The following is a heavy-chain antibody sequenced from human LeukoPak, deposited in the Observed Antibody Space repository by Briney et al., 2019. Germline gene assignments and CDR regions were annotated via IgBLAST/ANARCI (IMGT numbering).Heavy chain of an antibody. Sequence: AASVKVSCKASGYTFTGYYMHWVRQAPGQGLEWMGWINPNSGGTNYAQKFQGRVTMTRDTSISTAYMELSGLRSDDTAVYYCARVNTMIVDSDVWGQGTTVTVSS. D-gene: IGHD3-22*01. CDR1: GYTFTGYY. J-gene: IGHJ6*02. CDR2: INPNSGGT. CDR3: ARVNTMIVDSDV. V-gene: IGHV1-2*02.